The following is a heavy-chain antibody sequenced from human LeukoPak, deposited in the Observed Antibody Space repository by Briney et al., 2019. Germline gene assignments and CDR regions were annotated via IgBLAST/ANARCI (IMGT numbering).Heavy chain of an antibody. V-gene: IGHV3-7*01. CDR1: GFTFSSYW. J-gene: IGHJ1*01. CDR3: ASMSLTCSAGSCYPAEYFQH. D-gene: IGHD2-15*01. CDR2: IKQDGSEK. Sequence: GGSLRLSCAASGFTFSSYWMSWVRQAPGKGLEWVANIKQDGSEKYYVDSVKGRFTISRDNAKNSLYLQMNSLRAEDTAVYYCASMSLTCSAGSCYPAEYFQHWGQGTLATVSS.